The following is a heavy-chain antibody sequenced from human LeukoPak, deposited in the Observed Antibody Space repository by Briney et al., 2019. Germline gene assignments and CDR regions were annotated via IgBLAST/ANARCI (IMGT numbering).Heavy chain of an antibody. Sequence: PGGSLSLSCAASGVTFSSYAMHWVRQAPGKGLEWVAVISYDGSNKYYADSVKGRFTISRDNSKNALYLQMNSLRAEDTAVYYCARELVGFYYYYGMDVWGQGTTVTVSS. D-gene: IGHD2-2*01. CDR1: GVTFSSYA. CDR2: ISYDGSNK. CDR3: ARELVGFYYYYGMDV. V-gene: IGHV3-30-3*01. J-gene: IGHJ6*02.